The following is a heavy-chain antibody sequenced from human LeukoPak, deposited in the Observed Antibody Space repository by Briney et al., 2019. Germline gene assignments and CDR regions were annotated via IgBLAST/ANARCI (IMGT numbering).Heavy chain of an antibody. J-gene: IGHJ3*02. Sequence: PGGSLRLSCAASGFTFSSYAMSWVRQAPGKGLEWVSYISSSGSTIYYADSVKGRFTISRDNAKNSLYLQMNSLRAEDTAVYYCARVIIGEAFDIWGQGTMVTVSS. CDR1: GFTFSSYA. V-gene: IGHV3-48*04. CDR2: ISSSGSTI. D-gene: IGHD2/OR15-2a*01. CDR3: ARVIIGEAFDI.